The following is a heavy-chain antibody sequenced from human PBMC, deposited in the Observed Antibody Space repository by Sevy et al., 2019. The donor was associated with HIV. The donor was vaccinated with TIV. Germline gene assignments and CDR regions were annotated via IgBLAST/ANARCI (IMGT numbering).Heavy chain of an antibody. Sequence: GGSLRLSCAASGFTFSSYAMSWVRQAPGKGLEWVSAISGSGGSTYYADSVKGRFTISRDKSKNTLYLQMNSQRAEDTAVYYCAKATDTAMANYYYGMDVWGQGTTVTVSS. CDR1: GFTFSSYA. V-gene: IGHV3-23*01. CDR3: AKATDTAMANYYYGMDV. CDR2: ISGSGGST. D-gene: IGHD5-18*01. J-gene: IGHJ6*02.